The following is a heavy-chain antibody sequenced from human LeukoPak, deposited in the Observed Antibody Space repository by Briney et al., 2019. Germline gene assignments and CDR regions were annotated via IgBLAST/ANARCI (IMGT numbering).Heavy chain of an antibody. D-gene: IGHD3-10*01. V-gene: IGHV4-59*01. CDR3: AREAITMVREEPFDY. Sequence: SETLSLTCAVYGGSFSGYYWSWIRQPPGKGLEWIGYIYYSGSTNYNPSLKSRVTISVDTSKNQFSLKLSSVTAADTAVYYCAREAITMVREEPFDYWGHGSLVTVSS. CDR1: GGSFSGYY. CDR2: IYYSGST. J-gene: IGHJ4*01.